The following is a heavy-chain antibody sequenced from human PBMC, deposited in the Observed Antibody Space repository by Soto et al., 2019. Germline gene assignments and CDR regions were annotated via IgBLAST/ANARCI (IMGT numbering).Heavy chain of an antibody. V-gene: IGHV1-2*04. D-gene: IGHD5-12*01. J-gene: IGHJ6*02. Sequence: ASVKVSCMASGYTFTGYYMHWVRQAPGQGLEWMGWINPNSGGTNYAQKFQGWVTMTRDTSISTAYMELSRLRSDDTAVYYCARGGRGGYNYVVYYYYGMDVWGQGTTVTVSS. CDR1: GYTFTGYY. CDR2: INPNSGGT. CDR3: ARGGRGGYNYVVYYYYGMDV.